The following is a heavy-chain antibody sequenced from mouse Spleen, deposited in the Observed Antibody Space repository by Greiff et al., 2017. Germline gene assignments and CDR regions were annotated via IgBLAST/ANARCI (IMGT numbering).Heavy chain of an antibody. Sequence: QVQLQQSGAELVKPGASVKLSCKASGYTFTEYTIHWVKQRSGQGLEWIGWFYPGSGSIKYNEKFKDQATLTADKSSSTVYMELSRLTSEDSAVYFCARHERGLPGLYYYAMDYWGQGTSVTVSS. D-gene: IGHD3-1*01. CDR3: ARHERGLPGLYYYAMDY. J-gene: IGHJ4*01. CDR2: FYPGSGSI. V-gene: IGHV1-62-2*01. CDR1: GYTFTEYT.